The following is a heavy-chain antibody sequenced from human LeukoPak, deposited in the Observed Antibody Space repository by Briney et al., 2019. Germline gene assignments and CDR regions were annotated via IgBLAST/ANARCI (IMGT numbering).Heavy chain of an antibody. CDR1: GGTFSSYA. CDR3: ARDSGDCSSTSCYVRGWFDP. J-gene: IGHJ5*02. Sequence: SVKVSCKASGGTFSSYAISWVRQAPGQGLEWMGRIIPILGIANYAQKFQGRVTITADKSTSTAYMELSSLRSEDTAVYYCARDSGDCSSTSCYVRGWFDPWGQGTLVTVSS. CDR2: IIPILGIA. V-gene: IGHV1-69*04. D-gene: IGHD2-2*01.